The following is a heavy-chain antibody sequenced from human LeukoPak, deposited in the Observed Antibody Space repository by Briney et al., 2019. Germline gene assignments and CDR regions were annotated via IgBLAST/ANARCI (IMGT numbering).Heavy chain of an antibody. CDR2: ISSSSSTI. D-gene: IGHD5-24*01. V-gene: IGHV3-48*02. Sequence: PGRSLRLSCAASGFTFSSYSMNWVRQAPGKGLEWVSYISSSSSTIYYADSVKGRFTISRDNAKNSLYLQMNSLRDEDTAVYYCASGPRRDGYNGVLDYWGQGTLVTVSS. CDR3: ASGPRRDGYNGVLDY. CDR1: GFTFSSYS. J-gene: IGHJ4*02.